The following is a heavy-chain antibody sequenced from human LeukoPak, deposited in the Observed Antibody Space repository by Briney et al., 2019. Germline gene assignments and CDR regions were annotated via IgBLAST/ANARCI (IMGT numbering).Heavy chain of an antibody. V-gene: IGHV4-30-4*01. CDR3: ARRRYGTSNFDS. Sequence: PSETLSLTCTVSGGSISSGDYYWSWIRQPPGKGLEWIGYIYYSGSTYYNPSLKSRVTISVDKSEDQLSLKLSSLTAADTAVYYCARRRYGTSNFDSWGLGTLVTVSS. D-gene: IGHD1-26*01. CDR1: GGSISSGDYY. CDR2: IYYSGST. J-gene: IGHJ4*02.